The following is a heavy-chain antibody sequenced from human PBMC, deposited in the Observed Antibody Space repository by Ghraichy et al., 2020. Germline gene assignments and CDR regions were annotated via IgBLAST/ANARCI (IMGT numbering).Heavy chain of an antibody. J-gene: IGHJ6*02. CDR1: GYTFTGYY. D-gene: IGHD3-9*01. Sequence: ASVKVSCKASGYTFTGYYMHWVRQAPGQGLEWMGWINPNSGGTNYAQKFQGRVTMTRDTSISTAYMELSRLRSDDTAVYYCARDDKGYDILTGWSRIYGMDVWGQGTTVTVSS. CDR3: ARDDKGYDILTGWSRIYGMDV. CDR2: INPNSGGT. V-gene: IGHV1-2*02.